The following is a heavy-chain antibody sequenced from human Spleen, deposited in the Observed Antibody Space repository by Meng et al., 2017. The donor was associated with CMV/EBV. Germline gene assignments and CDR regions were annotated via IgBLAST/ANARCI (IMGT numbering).Heavy chain of an antibody. CDR2: ISAYNGNT. V-gene: IGHV1-18*01. CDR3: ARDGVATMVLSGY. J-gene: IGHJ4*02. D-gene: IGHD5-12*01. CDR1: GYTFTSYG. Sequence: KAYGYTFTSYGMSWVRQAPGQGLEWMGWISAYNGNTNYAQKLQGRVTMTTDTSTSTAYMGLRSLRSDDTAVYYCARDGVATMVLSGYWGQGTLVTVSS.